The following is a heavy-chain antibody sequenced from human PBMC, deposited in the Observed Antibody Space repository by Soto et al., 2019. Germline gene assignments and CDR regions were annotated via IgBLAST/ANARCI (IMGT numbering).Heavy chain of an antibody. J-gene: IGHJ6*02. V-gene: IGHV3-15*07. CDR3: TTGKKGSSSWNYYYGMDV. CDR1: GFTFSNAW. D-gene: IGHD6-13*01. CDR2: IKSKTDGGTT. Sequence: EVQLVESGGGLVKPGGSLRLSCAASGFTFSNAWMNWVRQAPGNGLEWVGRIKSKTDGGTTDYAAPVKGRFTISRDDSKNTLYLQMNSLKTEDTAVYYCTTGKKGSSSWNYYYGMDVWGQGTTVTVSS.